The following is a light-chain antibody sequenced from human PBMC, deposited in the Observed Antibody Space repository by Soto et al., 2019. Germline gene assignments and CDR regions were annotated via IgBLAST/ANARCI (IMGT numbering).Light chain of an antibody. CDR2: DVS. Sequence: QSVLTRPASVSGSPGQSITISCTGTSSDVGGYNYVSWYQQHPGKAPKLMIYDVSNRPSGVSNRFSGSKSGNTASLTISGLQAEDEADYYCSSYTSSSTYVFGTGNKVTVL. V-gene: IGLV2-14*01. CDR1: SSDVGGYNY. J-gene: IGLJ1*01. CDR3: SSYTSSSTYV.